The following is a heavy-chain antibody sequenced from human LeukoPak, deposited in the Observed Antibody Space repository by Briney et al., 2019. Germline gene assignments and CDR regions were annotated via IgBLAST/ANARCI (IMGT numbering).Heavy chain of an antibody. D-gene: IGHD3-9*01. CDR3: AKDPELRYSHDFDY. CDR1: GFTFSSYA. CDR2: ISGSGGST. V-gene: IGHV3-23*01. J-gene: IGHJ4*02. Sequence: PGGSLRLSCAASGFTFSSYAMSWVRQAPGKGLEWVSAISGSGGSTYYADSEKGRFTISRDNSKNTLYLQMNSLRAEDTAVYYCAKDPELRYSHDFDYWGQGTLVTVSS.